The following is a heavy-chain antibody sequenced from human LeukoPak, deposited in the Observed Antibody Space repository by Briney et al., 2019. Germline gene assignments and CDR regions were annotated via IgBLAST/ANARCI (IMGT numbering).Heavy chain of an antibody. Sequence: GGSLRLSCAASGFTFSSYGMHWVRQAPGKGLEWVAVIWYDGSNKYYADSVKGRFTISRDNSKNTLYLQMNSLRAEDTAVYYCAKDGFRFLEWGYMDVWGKGTTVTVSS. CDR2: IWYDGSNK. D-gene: IGHD3-3*01. J-gene: IGHJ6*03. CDR3: AKDGFRFLEWGYMDV. CDR1: GFTFSSYG. V-gene: IGHV3-33*06.